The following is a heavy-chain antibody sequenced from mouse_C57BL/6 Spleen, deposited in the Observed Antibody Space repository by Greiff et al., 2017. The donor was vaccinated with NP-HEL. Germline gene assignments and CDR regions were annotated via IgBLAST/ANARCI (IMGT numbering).Heavy chain of an antibody. V-gene: IGHV1-80*01. CDR3: ARVAGLFYAMDY. CDR1: GYAFSSYW. J-gene: IGHJ4*01. D-gene: IGHD1-1*01. CDR2: IYPGDGDT. Sequence: VQLQQSGAELVKPGASVKISCKASGYAFSSYWMNWVKQRPGKGLEWIGQIYPGDGDTNYNGKFKGKATLTADKPSSTAYMQLSSLTSEDSAVYFCARVAGLFYAMDYWGQGTSVTVSS.